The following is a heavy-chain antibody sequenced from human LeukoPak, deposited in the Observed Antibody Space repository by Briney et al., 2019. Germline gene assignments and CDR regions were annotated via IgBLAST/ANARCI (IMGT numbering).Heavy chain of an antibody. Sequence: ASVKVSCKASGYTFPSYAITWVRQAPGQGLEWMGWISAYNGNTNYAQKLQGRVTMTTDTSTSTAYMELRSLRSDDTAVYYCARDRSSGTIVDYWGQGTLVTVSS. CDR3: ARDRSSGTIVDY. J-gene: IGHJ4*02. CDR1: GYTFPSYA. V-gene: IGHV1-18*01. CDR2: ISAYNGNT. D-gene: IGHD6-19*01.